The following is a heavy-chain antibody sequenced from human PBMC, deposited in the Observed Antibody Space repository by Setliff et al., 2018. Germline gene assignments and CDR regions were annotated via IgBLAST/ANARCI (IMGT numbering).Heavy chain of an antibody. V-gene: IGHV3-30*02. J-gene: IGHJ3*02. CDR1: GFDFSSYG. CDR3: TKRALYDGSAVWAFDI. CDR2: IRYDSSTR. D-gene: IGHD3-22*01. Sequence: PGGSLRLSCVASGFDFSSYGMHWVRQAPGKGLEWVTLIRYDSSTRHYADSVKGRFTISRDNSKNTLYLQMNSLRPEDTAVYYCTKRALYDGSAVWAFDIWGQGTMVTVSS.